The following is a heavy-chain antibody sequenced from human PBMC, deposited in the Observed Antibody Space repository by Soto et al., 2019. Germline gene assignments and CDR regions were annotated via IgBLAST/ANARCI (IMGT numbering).Heavy chain of an antibody. CDR2: NNNRRDT. V-gene: IGHV4-31*11. J-gene: IGHJ5*02. CDR3: ARGGSGWKALNWFDP. D-gene: IGHD6-19*01. Sequence: QVQLQESGPGLVIPSQTLTLTCGVSGASIDNNGYSWTWIRQHPGKGLERIGTNNNRRDTYYNPPLKSRLTISLDTSQNPFSLRLDAVTAADTAVYYCARGGSGWKALNWFDPWGQGIMVTVSS. CDR1: GASIDNNGYS.